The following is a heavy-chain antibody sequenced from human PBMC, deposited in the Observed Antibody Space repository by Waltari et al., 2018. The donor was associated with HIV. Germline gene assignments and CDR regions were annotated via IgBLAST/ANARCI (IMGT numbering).Heavy chain of an antibody. CDR3: TSEEDYGSGSHFDY. J-gene: IGHJ4*02. D-gene: IGHD3-10*01. Sequence: EVQLVESRGDLLKPGGCLRLPSPPSGFSLNSAWSSWVRQAPGKGLEWVGRIKTKGDGGATDYAAAVKGRFTISRDDSKNTVYLQMNSLKIEDTAVYYCTSEEDYGSGSHFDYWGQGTLVTVSS. V-gene: IGHV3-15*01. CDR2: IKTKGDGGAT. CDR1: GFSLNSAW.